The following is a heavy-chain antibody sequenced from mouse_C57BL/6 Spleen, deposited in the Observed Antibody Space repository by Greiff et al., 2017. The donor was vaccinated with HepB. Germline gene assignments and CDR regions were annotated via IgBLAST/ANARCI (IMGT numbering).Heavy chain of an antibody. CDR3: ARKSDYPDY. CDR1: GYTFTDYN. J-gene: IGHJ2*01. D-gene: IGHD2-4*01. V-gene: IGHV1-22*01. CDR2: INPNNGGT. Sequence: EVQLKESGPELVKPGASVKMSCKASGYTFTDYNMHWVKQSHGKSLEWIGYINPNNGGTSYNQKFKGKATLTVNKSSSTAYMELRSLTSEDSAVYYCARKSDYPDYWGQGTTLTVSS.